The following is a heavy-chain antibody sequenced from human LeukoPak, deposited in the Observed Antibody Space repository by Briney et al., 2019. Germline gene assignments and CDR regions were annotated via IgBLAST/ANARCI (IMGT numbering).Heavy chain of an antibody. Sequence: SETLSLTCAVYGGSFSGYYWSWIRQPPGKGLEWIGEINHSGSTNYNPSLKSRVTISVDTSKNQFSLKLSSVTAADTAVYYCARDYSGSYHEPFDYWGQGTLVTVSS. CDR3: ARDYSGSYHEPFDY. CDR2: INHSGST. D-gene: IGHD1-26*01. J-gene: IGHJ4*02. CDR1: GGSFSGYY. V-gene: IGHV4-34*01.